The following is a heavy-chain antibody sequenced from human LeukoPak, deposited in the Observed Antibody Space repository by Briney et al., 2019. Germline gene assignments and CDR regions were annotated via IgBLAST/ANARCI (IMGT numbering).Heavy chain of an antibody. J-gene: IGHJ4*02. CDR3: AGDPGYSSGWFDY. Sequence: GGSLRLSCVVSGFTFSSYSMSWVRQAPGKGLEWVSSISASSNFISNADSVKGRFTISRGNAKKSLYLQMNSVRAEDTAVYYCAGDPGYSSGWFDYWGQGALVTVSS. V-gene: IGHV3-21*01. CDR2: ISASSNFI. D-gene: IGHD6-19*01. CDR1: GFTFSSYS.